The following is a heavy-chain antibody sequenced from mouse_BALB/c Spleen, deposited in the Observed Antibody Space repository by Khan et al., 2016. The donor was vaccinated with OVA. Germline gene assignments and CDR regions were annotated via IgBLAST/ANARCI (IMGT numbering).Heavy chain of an antibody. D-gene: IGHD1-1*01. J-gene: IGHJ3*01. CDR2: VNPNNGGT. V-gene: IGHV1-18*01. Sequence: VQLQQSGPDLVKPGASVKISCKTSGYSFTGYYIHWVKQSQGKSLEWIGRVNPNNGGTTYNQKLKGKAILTVEKSSRPAYMELRSLTSEDSAVYDCGRISIITVEGFAYWGQGTLVTVSA. CDR1: GYSFTGYY. CDR3: GRISIITVEGFAY.